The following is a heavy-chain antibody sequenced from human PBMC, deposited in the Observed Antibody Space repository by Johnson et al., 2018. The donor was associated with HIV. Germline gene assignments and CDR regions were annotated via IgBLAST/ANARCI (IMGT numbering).Heavy chain of an antibody. CDR3: AKDRGLWFGDDAFDI. CDR2: ISSNGGRT. J-gene: IGHJ3*02. CDR1: GFTFRSYA. V-gene: IGHV3-64*01. D-gene: IGHD3-10*01. Sequence: VQLVESGGGLVQPGGSLRLSCAASGFTFRSYAMHWVRQAPGKGLEYVSAISSNGGRTYYANSVKGRFTISRDNSKNTLYLQMDSLRAEDTAVYYCAKDRGLWFGDDAFDIWGQGTMVTVSS.